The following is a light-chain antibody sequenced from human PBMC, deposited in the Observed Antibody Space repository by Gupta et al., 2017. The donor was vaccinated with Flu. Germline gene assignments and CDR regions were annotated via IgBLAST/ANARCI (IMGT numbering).Light chain of an antibody. CDR2: EVS. CDR1: TSDVGSYNY. CDR3: SSYTNKYIFDVYV. J-gene: IGLJ1*01. V-gene: IGLV2-14*01. Sequence: QSALTQPASVSGSPGQSITISCTGTTSDVGSYNYVSWYQQHPDKAPKLIIYEVSNRPSGVSNRFSGSKSGNTASLTISGLQAEDEADYYCSSYTNKYIFDVYVLGTGTKVTVL.